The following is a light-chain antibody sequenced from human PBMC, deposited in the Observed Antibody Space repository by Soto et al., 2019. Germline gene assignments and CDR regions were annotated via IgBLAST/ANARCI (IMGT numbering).Light chain of an antibody. CDR2: GAS. Sequence: EIVFTQSPGTLSLSPGERATLSCRASQSVSSTYLAWYQQKPGQAPRLLIYGASSRATGIPDRFSGSGSGTDFTLTISRLQPEDFAAYYCQQYQSSWTFGQGTKVDIK. J-gene: IGKJ1*01. CDR1: QSVSSTY. V-gene: IGKV3-20*01. CDR3: QQYQSSWT.